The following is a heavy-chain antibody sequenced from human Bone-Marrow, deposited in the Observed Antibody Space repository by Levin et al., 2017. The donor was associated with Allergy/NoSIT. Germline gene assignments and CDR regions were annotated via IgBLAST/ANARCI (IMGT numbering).Heavy chain of an antibody. V-gene: IGHV4/OR15-8*03. J-gene: IGHJ5*02. Sequence: ESLKISCGVSDDSISSSNWWTWVRQPPGKGLEWIGEIYHSGSTNYNPSLKSRVTISVEKSKNQFSLKLSSVTAADTAVYYCARRNVLAPGEDWFDPWGQGTLVTVSS. CDR2: IYHSGST. CDR3: ARRNVLAPGEDWFDP. CDR1: DDSISSSNW. D-gene: IGHD7-27*01.